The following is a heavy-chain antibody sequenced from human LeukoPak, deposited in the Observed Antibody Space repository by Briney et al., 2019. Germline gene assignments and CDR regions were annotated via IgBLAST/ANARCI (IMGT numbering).Heavy chain of an antibody. J-gene: IGHJ3*02. Sequence: KPGGSLRLSCAASGFSFGDFYMTWIRQAPGKGLEWLSHIYPSSTYTNFADSVKGRFTISRDNANNSLYLQMNSLRAEDTAVYYCARAHLAYCGGDCPDAFDIWGQGTMVTVSS. CDR2: IYPSSTYT. V-gene: IGHV3-11*06. D-gene: IGHD2-21*02. CDR3: ARAHLAYCGGDCPDAFDI. CDR1: GFSFGDFY.